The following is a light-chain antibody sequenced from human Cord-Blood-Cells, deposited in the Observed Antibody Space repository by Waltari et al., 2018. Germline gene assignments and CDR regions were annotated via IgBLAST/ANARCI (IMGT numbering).Light chain of an antibody. J-gene: IGLJ3*02. CDR1: SSDVGGYNY. V-gene: IGLV2-14*01. Sequence: QSALTQPASVSGSPGQSITISCTGTSSDVGGYNYVSWYQQHPGKVPKLMIYDVSKRPSGVCNRLSGAKSGNTASLTISGLQAEDEADYYCSSYTSSSTWVFGGGTKLTVL. CDR2: DVS. CDR3: SSYTSSSTWV.